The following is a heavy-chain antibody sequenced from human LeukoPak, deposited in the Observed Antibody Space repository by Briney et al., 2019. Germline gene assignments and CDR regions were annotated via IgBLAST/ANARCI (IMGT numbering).Heavy chain of an antibody. CDR3: AKGLGRAYGDPVDGFDI. J-gene: IGHJ3*02. V-gene: IGHV3-23*01. CDR2: ISGSGGSK. Sequence: GSLRLSCAASGFTISSYAMSWVRQAPGKGLEWVSAISGSGGSKYYADSVKSRFTIARDNSKNTVYLQMNSLRAEDTAVYYCAKGLGRAYGDPVDGFDIWGQGTMVTVSS. CDR1: GFTISSYA. D-gene: IGHD4-17*01.